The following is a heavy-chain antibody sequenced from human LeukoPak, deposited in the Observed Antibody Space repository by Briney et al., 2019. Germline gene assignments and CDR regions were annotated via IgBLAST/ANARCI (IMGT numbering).Heavy chain of an antibody. J-gene: IGHJ6*03. V-gene: IGHV3-30*02. D-gene: IGHD3-16*01. Sequence: GGSLRLSCAASGFTFSSYGMHWVRQAPGKGLEWVAFIRYDGSNKYYADSVKGRFTISRDNSKNTLYLQMNSLRAEDTAVYYCEKVSRFWGCPPGYYYYYMDAGEKGTTVPVS. CDR3: EKVSRFWGCPPGYYYYYMDA. CDR1: GFTFSSYG. CDR2: IRYDGSNK.